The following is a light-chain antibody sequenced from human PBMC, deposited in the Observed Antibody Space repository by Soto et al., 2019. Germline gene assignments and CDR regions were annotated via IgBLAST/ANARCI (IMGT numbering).Light chain of an antibody. CDR2: DAS. V-gene: IGKV1-5*01. CDR3: QQYNNRLT. CDR1: HIISMW. Sequence: DIQMTQSPSTLSASVGDRVTITCRASHIISMWLAWYQQKPGKAPELLIYDASSLASGVPSRFSGSGSGTEFTLTISSLQPDDFATYYCQQYNNRLTFGGGTKVEIK. J-gene: IGKJ4*01.